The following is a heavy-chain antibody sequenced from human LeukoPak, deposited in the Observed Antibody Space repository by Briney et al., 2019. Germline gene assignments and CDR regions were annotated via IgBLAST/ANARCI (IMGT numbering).Heavy chain of an antibody. V-gene: IGHV3-13*01. CDR3: ARDRPQDPYYGMDV. Sequence: QAGGSLRLSCAASGFTLTNYAMHWVRHPAGEGLEWVSALGTAGDTFYPGSVKGRFSISRDNAKNSLYLQMNSLRAEDTAVYYCARDRPQDPYYGMDVWGQGTTVTVSS. J-gene: IGHJ6*02. CDR2: LGTAGDT. D-gene: IGHD2-15*01. CDR1: GFTLTNYA.